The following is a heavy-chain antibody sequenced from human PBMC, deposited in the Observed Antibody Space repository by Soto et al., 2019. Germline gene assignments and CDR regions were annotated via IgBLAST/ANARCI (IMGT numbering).Heavy chain of an antibody. CDR3: ASGRRIQLWFRTGFYYGMDV. Sequence: SVKVSCKASGGTFSSYAISWVRQAPGQGLEWMGGIIPIFGTANYAQKFQGRVTITADESTSTAYMELSSLRSEDTAVYYCASGRRIQLWFRTGFYYGMDVWGQGTTVTVSS. CDR2: IIPIFGTA. V-gene: IGHV1-69*13. J-gene: IGHJ6*02. D-gene: IGHD5-18*01. CDR1: GGTFSSYA.